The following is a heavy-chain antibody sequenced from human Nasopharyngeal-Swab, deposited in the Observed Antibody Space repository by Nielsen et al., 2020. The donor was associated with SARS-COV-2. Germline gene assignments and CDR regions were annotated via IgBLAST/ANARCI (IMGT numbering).Heavy chain of an antibody. Sequence: ASVKVSCKASGYTFTRYYMHWVRQAPGQGLEWMGIINPSGGSTSYAQKFQGRVTMTRDTSTSTVYMELSSLRSEDTAVYYCARDCGICGGDCYSSFFRPHYFDYWGQGTLVTVSS. CDR1: GYTFTRYY. D-gene: IGHD2-21*02. J-gene: IGHJ4*02. V-gene: IGHV1-46*01. CDR3: ARDCGICGGDCYSSFFRPHYFDY. CDR2: INPSGGST.